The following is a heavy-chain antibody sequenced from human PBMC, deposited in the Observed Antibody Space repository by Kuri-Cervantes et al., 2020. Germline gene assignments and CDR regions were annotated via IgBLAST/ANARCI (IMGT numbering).Heavy chain of an antibody. D-gene: IGHD2-2*01. J-gene: IGHJ6*02. CDR2: MNPNSGNT. V-gene: IGHV1-8*01. CDR1: GYTFTSYD. Sequence: ASVKVSCKASGYTFTSYDINWVRQATGQGLEWMGWMNPNSGNTGYAQKFQGRVTMTRNTSISTAYMELSSLRSEDTAVYYCARGTHPRRVVPAARYYYGMDVWGQGTTVTVSS. CDR3: ARGTHPRRVVPAARYYYGMDV.